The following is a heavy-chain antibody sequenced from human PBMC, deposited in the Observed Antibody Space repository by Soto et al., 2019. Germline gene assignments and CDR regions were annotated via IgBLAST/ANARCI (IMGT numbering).Heavy chain of an antibody. CDR1: GYTFTSYY. D-gene: IGHD2-15*01. V-gene: IGHV1-3*01. CDR3: ARDPYCSGGSCYGRWFDP. J-gene: IGHJ5*02. CDR2: INAGNGNT. Sequence: GASVKVSCKASGYTFTSYYMNWVRQAPGQGLEWLGIINAGNGNTKYSQKFQGRVTITRDTSASTAYMELSSLRSEDTAVYYCARDPYCSGGSCYGRWFDPWGQGTLVTSPQ.